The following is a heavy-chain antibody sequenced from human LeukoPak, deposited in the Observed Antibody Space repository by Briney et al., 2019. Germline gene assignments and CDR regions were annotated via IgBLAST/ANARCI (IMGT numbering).Heavy chain of an antibody. CDR3: ARDPRTVTTYYFDY. CDR2: ISSSSSTI. V-gene: IGHV3-48*02. D-gene: IGHD4-17*01. Sequence: GGSLRLSCAASGLTFSSYSMNWVRQAPGKGLEWVSYISSSSSTIYYADSVKGRFTISRDNAKNSLYLQMNSLRDEDTAVYYCARDPRTVTTYYFDYWGQGTLVTVSS. CDR1: GLTFSSYS. J-gene: IGHJ4*02.